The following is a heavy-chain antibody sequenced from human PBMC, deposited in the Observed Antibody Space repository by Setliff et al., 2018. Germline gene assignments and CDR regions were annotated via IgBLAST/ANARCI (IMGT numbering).Heavy chain of an antibody. D-gene: IGHD3-22*01. Sequence: ASVKVSCKASGYTFTSYDINWVRQATGQGLEWMGWMNPNSGNTGYAQKFQGRVTMTRNTSISTAYMELSSLRSEDTAVYYCARDGSNYYDSSDYYVLGFMDVWGQGTTVTVSS. J-gene: IGHJ6*02. CDR2: MNPNSGNT. V-gene: IGHV1-8*01. CDR1: GYTFTSYD. CDR3: ARDGSNYYDSSDYYVLGFMDV.